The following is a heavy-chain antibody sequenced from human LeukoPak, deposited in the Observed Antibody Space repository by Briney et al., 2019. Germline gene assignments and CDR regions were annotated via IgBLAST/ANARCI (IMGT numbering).Heavy chain of an antibody. Sequence: SGPTLVKPTPTLTLTCTFSGFSLSTSGVGVGWIRQPPGKALEWLAPLYCNDDKRYSPSLKSRLTITKDTSKSQVVLTMTNMDPVDTATYYCAQFNTIFGVVNEGIGPGGQGTLVTVSS. J-gene: IGHJ5*02. CDR3: AQFNTIFGVVNEGIGP. CDR1: GFSLSTSGVG. V-gene: IGHV2-5*01. D-gene: IGHD3-3*01. CDR2: LYCNDDK.